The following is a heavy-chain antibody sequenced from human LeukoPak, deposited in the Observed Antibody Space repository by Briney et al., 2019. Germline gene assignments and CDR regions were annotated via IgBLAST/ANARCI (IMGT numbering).Heavy chain of an antibody. V-gene: IGHV3-30*18. CDR2: ISYDGSNK. D-gene: IGHD3-10*01. CDR1: GFTFSSYG. CDR3: AKGALLLWFGFDY. Sequence: GGSLRLSCAASGFTFSSYGMHWVRQAPGKGLEWVAVISYDGSNKYYADSVKGRFTISRDNSKNTLYLQMNSLRAEDTAVYYCAKGALLLWFGFDYWGQGTLVTVSS. J-gene: IGHJ4*02.